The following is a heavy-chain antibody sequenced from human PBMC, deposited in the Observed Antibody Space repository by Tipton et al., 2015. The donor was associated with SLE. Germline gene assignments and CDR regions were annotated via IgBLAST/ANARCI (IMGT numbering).Heavy chain of an antibody. CDR2: IHYSGIT. V-gene: IGHV4-59*01. J-gene: IGHJ5*02. CDR3: ARDLQPSIERYFDWLGGWFDP. CDR1: GGSMTSFY. Sequence: TLSLTCTVSGGSMTSFYWSWIRQAPGKGLEWIGNIHYSGITYYNPSLKSRVTISVDTSKNQFSLKMSSVTAADTAVYYCARDLQPSIERYFDWLGGWFDPWGQGTLVTVSS. D-gene: IGHD3-9*01.